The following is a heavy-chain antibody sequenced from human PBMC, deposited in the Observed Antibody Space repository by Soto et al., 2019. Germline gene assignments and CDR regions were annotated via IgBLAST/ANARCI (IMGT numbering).Heavy chain of an antibody. CDR2: IIPIFGTA. D-gene: IGHD6-19*01. V-gene: IGHV1-69*06. CDR3: ARAPPPLGSSGWSFDY. Sequence: QVQLVQSGAEVKKPGSSVKVSCKASGGTFSSYAISWVRQAPGQGLEWMGGIIPIFGTANYAQKFQGRVTITADKPTSTAYMELSSLRSEDTAAHYCARAPPPLGSSGWSFDYWGQGTLVTGSA. CDR1: GGTFSSYA. J-gene: IGHJ4*02.